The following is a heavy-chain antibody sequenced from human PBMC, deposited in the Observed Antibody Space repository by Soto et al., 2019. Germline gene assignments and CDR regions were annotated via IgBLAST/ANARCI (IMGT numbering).Heavy chain of an antibody. CDR3: AKAGGTPTTDFDY. Sequence: EMQLLESGGGLVQPGGSLRLSCAASGFTFRGYAMSWVRQAPGKGLEWVSAISGRGTESFYADSVKGRFTISRDNSKNTLYLQLDSLRAEDTAIFYCAKAGGTPTTDFDYWGQGTLVTVPS. D-gene: IGHD1-7*01. V-gene: IGHV3-23*01. J-gene: IGHJ4*02. CDR2: ISGRGTES. CDR1: GFTFRGYA.